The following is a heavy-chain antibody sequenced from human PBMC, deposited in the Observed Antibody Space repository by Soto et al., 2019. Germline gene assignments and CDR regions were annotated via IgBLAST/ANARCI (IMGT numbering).Heavy chain of an antibody. V-gene: IGHV4-59*01. CDR1: GGSISSYY. Sequence: SETLSLTCTVSGGSISSYYWSWIRQPPGKGLEWIGYIYYSGSTNYNPSLKSRVTISVDTSKNQFSLKLSSVTAADTAVYYCARGAIGPAANYGMDVWGQGTTVTVSS. J-gene: IGHJ6*02. CDR2: IYYSGST. CDR3: ARGAIGPAANYGMDV. D-gene: IGHD2-2*01.